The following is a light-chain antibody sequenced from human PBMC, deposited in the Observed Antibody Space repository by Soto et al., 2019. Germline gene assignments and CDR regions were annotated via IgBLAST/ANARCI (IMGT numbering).Light chain of an antibody. V-gene: IGKV4-1*01. Sequence: DFVMTQSPDSLAVSLGERATINCKSGQSVLYTASSKNFLAWYQQKPGQPPKLLISWASTRASGVPDRFSGGGSRTDFTLTISSLQPEDVAVYYCQQYYRTPYTFGQGTKLEIK. J-gene: IGKJ2*01. CDR1: QSVLYTASSKNF. CDR2: WAS. CDR3: QQYYRTPYT.